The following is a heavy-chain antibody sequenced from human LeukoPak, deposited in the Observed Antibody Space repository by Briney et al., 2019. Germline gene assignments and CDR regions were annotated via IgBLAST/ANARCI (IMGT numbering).Heavy chain of an antibody. Sequence: GASVTVSCKASGYTFTGYYMHWVRQAPGQGLEWMGRINPNSGDTNYAQKFQGRVTMTRDTSISTAYMDLSRLTSDDTAVYYCARPYGSGSFDNWFDPWGQGTLVIVSS. V-gene: IGHV1-2*06. CDR2: INPNSGDT. CDR1: GYTFTGYY. J-gene: IGHJ5*02. CDR3: ARPYGSGSFDNWFDP. D-gene: IGHD3-10*01.